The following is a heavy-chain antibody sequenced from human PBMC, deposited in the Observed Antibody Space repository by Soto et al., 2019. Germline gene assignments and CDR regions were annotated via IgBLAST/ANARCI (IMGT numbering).Heavy chain of an antibody. Sequence: QVQLQESGPGLVKPSQTLSLTCTVSGGSISTDDHYWSWIRQPPGKGLEWIGYIYYTGSTHYNPSLKSRLFTSLDTSKNQFSLQLTSVTAADTAVYYCASLSSRWNIDYWGQGTLVTVSS. J-gene: IGHJ4*02. V-gene: IGHV4-30-4*01. D-gene: IGHD6-13*01. CDR2: IYYTGST. CDR3: ASLSSRWNIDY. CDR1: GGSISTDDHY.